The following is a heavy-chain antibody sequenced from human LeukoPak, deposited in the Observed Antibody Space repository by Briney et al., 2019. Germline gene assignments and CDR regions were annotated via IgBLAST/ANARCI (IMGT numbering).Heavy chain of an antibody. CDR3: ARGQERLRPFDY. CDR2: INHSGST. V-gene: IGHV4-34*01. J-gene: IGHJ4*02. CDR1: GGSFSGYY. Sequence: SETLSLTCAVYGGSFSGYYWCWIREPPGKGLEWIGEINHSGSTNYNPSLKSRVTISVDTSKNQFSLKLSSVTAADTAVYYCARGQERLRPFDYWGQGTLVTVSS. D-gene: IGHD6-25*01.